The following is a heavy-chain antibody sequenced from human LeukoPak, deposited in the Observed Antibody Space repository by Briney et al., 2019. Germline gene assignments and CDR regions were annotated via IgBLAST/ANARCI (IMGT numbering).Heavy chain of an antibody. CDR1: GFTFSTFA. J-gene: IGHJ5*02. CDR2: ITGTHYTT. V-gene: IGHV3-23*01. Sequence: GGSLRLSCAASGFTFSTFAMTWVRQAPGKGLEWVSSITGTHYTTYNTDSVKGRFTISRDNSKNTLYLQMNSLRADDTAVYYCTKDPNGDYVGAFDPWGQGTLVTVSS. CDR3: TKDPNGDYVGAFDP. D-gene: IGHD4-17*01.